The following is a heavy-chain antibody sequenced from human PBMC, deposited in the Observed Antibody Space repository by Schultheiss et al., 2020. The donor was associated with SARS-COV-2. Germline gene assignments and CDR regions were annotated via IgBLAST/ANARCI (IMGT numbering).Heavy chain of an antibody. CDR3: AREVVGNDMDV. V-gene: IGHV3-53*01. CDR1: GFTVSSNY. Sequence: GESLKISCAASGFTVSSNYMSWVRQAPGKGLEWVSVIYSGGSTYYADSVKGRFTISRDNSKNTLYLQMSSLRAEDTAVYYCAREVVGNDMDVWGQGTTVTVSS. D-gene: IGHD2-15*01. CDR2: IYSGGST. J-gene: IGHJ6*02.